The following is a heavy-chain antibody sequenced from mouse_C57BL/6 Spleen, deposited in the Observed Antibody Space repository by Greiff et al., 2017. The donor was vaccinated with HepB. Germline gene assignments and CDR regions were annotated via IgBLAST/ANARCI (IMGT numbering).Heavy chain of an antibody. J-gene: IGHJ2*01. Sequence: VQLQESGPELVKPGASVKISCKASGYAFSSSWMNWVKQRPGTGLEWIGRIYPGDGDTNYNGKFKGKATLTADKSSSTAYMQLSSLTSEDSAVYFCASWGGSSVDYWGQGTTLTVSS. V-gene: IGHV1-82*01. CDR3: ASWGGSSVDY. D-gene: IGHD1-1*01. CDR2: IYPGDGDT. CDR1: GYAFSSSW.